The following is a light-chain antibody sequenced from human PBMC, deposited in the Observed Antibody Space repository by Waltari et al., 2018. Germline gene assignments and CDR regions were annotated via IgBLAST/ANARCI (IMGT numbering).Light chain of an antibody. V-gene: IGLV2-14*01. Sequence: QSALTQPASVSGSPGQSIPISCSGTDLDVGASDFVSWYQQHPGKAPHLIIYEVSNRPSGISNRFSASKSGNTASLTISGLQAEDEADYYCSSYTTSSAPGVFGTGTRVTVL. CDR2: EVS. CDR1: DLDVGASDF. CDR3: SSYTTSSAPGV. J-gene: IGLJ1*01.